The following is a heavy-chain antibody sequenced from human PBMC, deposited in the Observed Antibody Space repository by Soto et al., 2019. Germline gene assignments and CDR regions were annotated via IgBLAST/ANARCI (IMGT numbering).Heavy chain of an antibody. D-gene: IGHD6-19*01. CDR3: ARDSLEDSSRWLPPDY. CDR1: GFTFSSYA. V-gene: IGHV3-23*01. Sequence: HPGGSLRLSCAASGFTFSSYAMSWVRQAPGKGLEWVSGISDSGGSTYYADSVKGRFTISRDNSKNTLYLQMNSLRAEDTAVYYCARDSLEDSSRWLPPDYWGQGTLVTVSS. CDR2: ISDSGGST. J-gene: IGHJ4*02.